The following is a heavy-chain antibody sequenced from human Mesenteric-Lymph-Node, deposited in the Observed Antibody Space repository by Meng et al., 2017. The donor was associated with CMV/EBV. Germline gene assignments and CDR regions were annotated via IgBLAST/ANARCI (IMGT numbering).Heavy chain of an antibody. CDR2: IYSADNT. V-gene: IGHV3-53*01. D-gene: IGHD6-13*01. Sequence: GGSLRLSCEGSGFTVSSDYMTWVRQAPGKGLEWVSVIYSADNTYYSKSVKGRFTISRDDSTNTVHLQMNRLRVEDSAVYYCARGANSWYYQHWGQGTLVTVSS. J-gene: IGHJ1*01. CDR3: ARGANSWYYQH. CDR1: GFTVSSDY.